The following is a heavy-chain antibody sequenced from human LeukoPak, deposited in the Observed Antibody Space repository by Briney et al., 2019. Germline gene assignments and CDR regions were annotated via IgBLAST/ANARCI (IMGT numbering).Heavy chain of an antibody. CDR3: ARKDGDW. D-gene: IGHD3-9*01. CDR1: GGSISSSDYY. CDR2: MDHSGST. V-gene: IGHV4-30-4*01. J-gene: IGHJ4*02. Sequence: SETLSLTCTVSGGSISSSDYYWSWIRQPPGKGLEWIGYMDHSGSTYCNPSLKSRVTISVDTSKNQFSLKLSSVTAADTAVYYCARKDGDWWGQGTLVTVSS.